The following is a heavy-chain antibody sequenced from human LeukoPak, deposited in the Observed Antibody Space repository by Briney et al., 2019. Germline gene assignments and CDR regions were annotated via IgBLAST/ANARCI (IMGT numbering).Heavy chain of an antibody. J-gene: IGHJ4*02. D-gene: IGHD6-13*01. CDR3: ARGDRYSSSWPFDY. Sequence: SETLSLTCAVYGGSFSGYYWSWIRQPPGEGLEWIGEINHSRSTNYNPSLKSRVTISVDTSKNQFSLKLSSVTAADTAVYYCARGDRYSSSWPFDYWGQGTLVTVSS. CDR1: GGSFSGYY. V-gene: IGHV4-34*01. CDR2: INHSRST.